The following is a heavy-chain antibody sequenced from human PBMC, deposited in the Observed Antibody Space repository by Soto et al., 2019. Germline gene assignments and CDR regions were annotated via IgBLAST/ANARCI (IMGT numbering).Heavy chain of an antibody. CDR3: TTDLSFGLSRTHTKSKTKIDY. Sequence: GGSLRLSCAASGFTFSNAWMSWVRQAPGKGLEWVGRIKSKTDGGTTDYAAPVKGRFTISRDDSKNTLYLQMNSLKTEDTAVYSCTTDLSFGLSRTHTKSKTKIDYWGQGTLVTVSS. CDR2: IKSKTDGGTT. J-gene: IGHJ4*02. V-gene: IGHV3-15*01. D-gene: IGHD3-10*01. CDR1: GFTFSNAW.